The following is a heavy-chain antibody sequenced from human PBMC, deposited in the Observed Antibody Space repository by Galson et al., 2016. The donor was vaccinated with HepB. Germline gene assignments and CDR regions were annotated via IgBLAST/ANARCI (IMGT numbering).Heavy chain of an antibody. D-gene: IGHD2-2*01. J-gene: IGHJ2*01. V-gene: IGHV3-21*01. CDR2: ISSNGDFI. CDR1: GISFSTFS. CDR3: ARDNSHCGRTSCIPTHRYFDL. Sequence: SLRLSCAASGISFSTFSMNWVRQAPGQGLEWLSSISSNGDFINYADSVKGRFTISRDNADNSLFLHMSSLRAEDTAIYYCARDNSHCGRTSCIPTHRYFDLWGRGTLVTVSS.